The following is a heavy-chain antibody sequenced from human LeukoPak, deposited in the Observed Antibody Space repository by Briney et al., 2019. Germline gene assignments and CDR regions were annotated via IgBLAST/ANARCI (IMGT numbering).Heavy chain of an antibody. V-gene: IGHV4-4*02. Sequence: SETLSLTCTVSGDSINSLDLWSWVRQPPGKGLEWIGEMYLSGTTHSNPSVESRVTISIDKSKNQFFLNLSSVTAADTAVYYCAGLVGRYSSGLYYYYFDYWGQGTLVTVSS. CDR2: MYLSGTT. D-gene: IGHD3-22*01. CDR1: GDSINSLDL. J-gene: IGHJ4*02. CDR3: AGLVGRYSSGLYYYYFDY.